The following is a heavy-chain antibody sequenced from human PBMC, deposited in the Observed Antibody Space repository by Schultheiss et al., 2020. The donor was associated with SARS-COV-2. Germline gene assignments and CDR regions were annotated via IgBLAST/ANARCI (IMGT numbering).Heavy chain of an antibody. D-gene: IGHD3-10*01. J-gene: IGHJ6*03. CDR3: ARGRAYGSGSQPSYYYYYYYMDV. CDR1: GGSFSGYY. CDR2: INHSGST. Sequence: SETLSLTCAVYGGSFSGYYWSWIRQPPGKGLEWIGEINHSGSTNYNPSLKSRVTISVDTSKNQFSLKLSSVTAADTAVYYCARGRAYGSGSQPSYYYYYYYMDVWGKGTRSPSP. V-gene: IGHV4-34*01.